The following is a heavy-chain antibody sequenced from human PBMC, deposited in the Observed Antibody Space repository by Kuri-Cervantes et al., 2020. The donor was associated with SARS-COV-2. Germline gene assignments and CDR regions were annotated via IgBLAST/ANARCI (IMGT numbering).Heavy chain of an antibody. Sequence: SQTLSLTWAVYGGSFSGYYWSWIRQPPGKGLEWIGEINHSGSTNYNPSLKSRVTISVDTSKNQFSLKLSSVTAADTAVYYCAGGLYDSSGYPTSYWGQGTLVTVSS. V-gene: IGHV4-34*01. J-gene: IGHJ4*02. CDR1: GGSFSGYY. CDR3: AGGLYDSSGYPTSY. D-gene: IGHD3-22*01. CDR2: INHSGST.